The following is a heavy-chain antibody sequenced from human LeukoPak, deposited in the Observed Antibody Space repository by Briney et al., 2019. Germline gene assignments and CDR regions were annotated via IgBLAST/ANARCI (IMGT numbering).Heavy chain of an antibody. Sequence: VASVKVSCKASNYTSTSYGISWVRQAPGQGLEWMGWISAFDGKSNYSHKFQDRVTMTTDTSTSTAYMELRSLRSDDTAVYYCARTPHYYGSESSQRNSYYYYMDVWGKGTTVTVSS. CDR3: ARTPHYYGSESSQRNSYYYYMDV. V-gene: IGHV1-18*01. J-gene: IGHJ6*03. CDR1: NYTSTSYG. D-gene: IGHD3-10*01. CDR2: ISAFDGKS.